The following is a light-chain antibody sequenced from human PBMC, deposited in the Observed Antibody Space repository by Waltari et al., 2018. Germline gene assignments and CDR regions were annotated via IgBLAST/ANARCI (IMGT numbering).Light chain of an antibody. V-gene: IGKV3-11*01. J-gene: IGKJ4*02. CDR1: QGVGSS. Sequence: ETVLTQSPATLSLSPGERATLSCRASQGVGSSLAWYQHKHGQAPRLLIYDASNRATDIPVRFSGTGSGTDFTLTISSLEPEDFAIYYCQQRTNWPPTFGRGSKLEIK. CDR2: DAS. CDR3: QQRTNWPPT.